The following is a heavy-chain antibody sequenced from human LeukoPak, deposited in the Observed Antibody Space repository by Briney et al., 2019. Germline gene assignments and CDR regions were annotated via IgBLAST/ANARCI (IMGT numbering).Heavy chain of an antibody. V-gene: IGHV4-34*01. J-gene: IGHJ4*02. Sequence: PSETLSLTCAVYGGSFSGYYWSWIRQPPGKGLEWIGEINHSGSTNYNPSLKSRVTISVDTSKNQFSLKLSSVTAADTAVYYCARDTSGAGTTPVFDYWGQGTLVTVSS. D-gene: IGHD1-1*01. CDR2: INHSGST. CDR3: ARDTSGAGTTPVFDY. CDR1: GGSFSGYY.